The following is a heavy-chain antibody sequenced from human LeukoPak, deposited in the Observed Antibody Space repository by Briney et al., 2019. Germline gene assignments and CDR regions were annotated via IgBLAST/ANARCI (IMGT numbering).Heavy chain of an antibody. D-gene: IGHD2-21*02. CDR2: ISISSSAI. CDR1: GFTFSSYS. V-gene: IGHV3-48*01. Sequence: PGGSLRLSCAASGFTFSSYSMTWVRQAPGKGLEWVSYISISSSAIYYADSVKGRFTISRDNARNSLYLQMNSLRAEDTAVYYCARKKYRLIDFWGQGTLVTVSS. CDR3: ARKKYRLIDF. J-gene: IGHJ4*02.